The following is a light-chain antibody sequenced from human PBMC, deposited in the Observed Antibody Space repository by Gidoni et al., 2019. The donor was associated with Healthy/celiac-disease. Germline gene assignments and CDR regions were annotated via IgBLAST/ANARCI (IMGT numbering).Light chain of an antibody. Sequence: IQMTQSPSSLSASVGDRVTITCRASQGISNYLAWYQQKPGKVPKLLIYAASTLQSGVPSRFSGSGSGTDFTLTISSLQPEDVATYYCQKYNSAPTFGQGTRLEIK. V-gene: IGKV1-27*01. J-gene: IGKJ5*01. CDR2: AAS. CDR3: QKYNSAPT. CDR1: QGISNY.